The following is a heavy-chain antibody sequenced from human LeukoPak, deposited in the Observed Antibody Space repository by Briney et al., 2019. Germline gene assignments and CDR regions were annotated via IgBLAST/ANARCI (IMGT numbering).Heavy chain of an antibody. D-gene: IGHD4-17*01. CDR1: GYTFTGYY. J-gene: IGHJ3*02. Sequence: ASVKVSCKASGYTFTGYYMHWVRQAPGQGLEWMGWINPNSGGTNYAQKFQGRVTMTRDTSISTAYMELSSLRSDDTAVYYCAREKYGLDACDIWGQGTVVTVSS. CDR3: AREKYGLDACDI. V-gene: IGHV1-2*02. CDR2: INPNSGGT.